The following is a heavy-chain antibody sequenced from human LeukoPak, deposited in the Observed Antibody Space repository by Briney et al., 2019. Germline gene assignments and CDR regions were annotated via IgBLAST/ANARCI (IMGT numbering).Heavy chain of an antibody. V-gene: IGHV4-4*07. CDR1: GGSTSSYY. J-gene: IGHJ5*02. Sequence: PSETLSLTCTVSGGSTSSYYWSWIRQPAGKGLEWIGRIYTSGGTDYNPSLKSRVIMSVDTSKNHLSLKLTSVTAADTAVYYCARDSGTTGEVKFDPWGQGILVTVSS. D-gene: IGHD3-10*01. CDR2: IYTSGGT. CDR3: ARDSGTTGEVKFDP.